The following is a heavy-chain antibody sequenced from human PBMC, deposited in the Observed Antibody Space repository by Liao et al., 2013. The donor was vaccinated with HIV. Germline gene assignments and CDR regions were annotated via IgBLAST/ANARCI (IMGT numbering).Heavy chain of an antibody. CDR1: GGSISSFS. D-gene: IGHD3-16*01. CDR2: ISSTGST. V-gene: IGHV4-4*07. J-gene: IGHJ3*02. Sequence: QVQLQESGPGLVKPSETLSLTCTVSGGSISSFSWSWIRQPAGRGPEWIGRISSTGSTLYKPSLNSRVTMSIDTSKNQFSLKVNSVTAADTAVYYCAREGLTSRGIRLNAFDIWGQGTMITVSS. CDR3: AREGLTSRGIRLNAFDI.